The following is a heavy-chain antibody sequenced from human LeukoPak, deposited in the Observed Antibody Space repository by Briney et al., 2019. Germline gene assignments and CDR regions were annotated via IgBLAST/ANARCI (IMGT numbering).Heavy chain of an antibody. D-gene: IGHD2-21*01. CDR2: IYTGGST. Sequence: GGSLRLSCAASGFTFSSYAMSWVRQAPGKGLEWVSVIYTGGSTFYADSVRGRFTISRDNSKNTLYLQMNSLRAEDTGVYYCAREIFHWGQGTLVTVSS. CDR3: AREIFH. CDR1: GFTFSSYA. J-gene: IGHJ4*02. V-gene: IGHV3-66*01.